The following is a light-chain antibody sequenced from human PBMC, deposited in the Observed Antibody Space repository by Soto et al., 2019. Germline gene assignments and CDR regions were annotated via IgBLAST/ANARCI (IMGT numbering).Light chain of an antibody. Sequence: EIVLTQSPGTLSLSPGERATLSCRASQSLSSSSLAWHQQKPGQPPRLLIHAASSRATGIPDRFSASGSATDFTLTISRLEPEDFASYYCLQYGTSALYTCGQGTQLEI. CDR2: AAS. CDR1: QSLSSSS. CDR3: LQYGTSALYT. V-gene: IGKV3-20*01. J-gene: IGKJ2*01.